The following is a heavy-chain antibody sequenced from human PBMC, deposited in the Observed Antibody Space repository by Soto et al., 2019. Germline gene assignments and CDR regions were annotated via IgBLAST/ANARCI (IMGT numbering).Heavy chain of an antibody. CDR3: ARQMYNWNYVNSGNWFDP. CDR2: IYYSGST. Sequence: SETLSLTCTVSGGSISSYYWSWIRQPPGKGLEWIGYIYYSGSTNYNPSLKSRVTISVDTSKNQFSLKLSSVTAADTAVYYCARQMYNWNYVNSGNWFDPWGQGTLVTVSS. J-gene: IGHJ5*02. V-gene: IGHV4-59*08. D-gene: IGHD1-7*01. CDR1: GGSISSYY.